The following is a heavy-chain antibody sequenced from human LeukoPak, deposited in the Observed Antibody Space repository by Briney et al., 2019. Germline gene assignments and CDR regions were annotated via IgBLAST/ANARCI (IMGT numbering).Heavy chain of an antibody. CDR3: ARDFPGYYMDV. J-gene: IGHJ6*03. V-gene: IGHV3-7*01. CDR1: GFIFSRYW. D-gene: IGHD1-14*01. CDR2: IKEDGSAK. Sequence: GGSLRLSCAAWGFIFSRYWMSWVREAPGKGLEWVASIKEDGSAKYYVDSVKGRFTISRDNAKNSLYLQMNSLRAEDTAVYYCARDFPGYYMDVWGKGTTVTISS.